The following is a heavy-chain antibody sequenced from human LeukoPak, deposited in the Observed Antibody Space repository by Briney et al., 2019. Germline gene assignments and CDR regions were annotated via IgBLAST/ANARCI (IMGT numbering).Heavy chain of an antibody. CDR3: ARDREEDYYGSGSYLFDY. CDR1: GFTFSSYG. Sequence: GGSLRLSCAASGFTFSSYGMHWVRQAPGKGLEWVAFIRYDGSNKYYADSVKGRFTISRDNSKNTLYLQMNSLRAEDTAVYYCARDREEDYYGSGSYLFDYWGQGTLVTVSS. CDR2: IRYDGSNK. V-gene: IGHV3-30*02. D-gene: IGHD3-10*01. J-gene: IGHJ4*02.